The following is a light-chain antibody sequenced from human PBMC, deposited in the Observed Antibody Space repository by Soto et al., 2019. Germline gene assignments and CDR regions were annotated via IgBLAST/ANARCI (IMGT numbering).Light chain of an antibody. CDR1: SSDVXGYNY. J-gene: IGLJ1*01. Sequence: QSVLTQPASVSGSPGQSITISCTGTSSDVXGYNYVSWYQQHPGKAPKLMIYEVSNRPSGVSNRFSGSKSGNTASLTISGLQAEDEADYYCSSYTSSSTPPYVFGTGTKVTVL. CDR3: SSYTSSSTPPYV. CDR2: EVS. V-gene: IGLV2-14*01.